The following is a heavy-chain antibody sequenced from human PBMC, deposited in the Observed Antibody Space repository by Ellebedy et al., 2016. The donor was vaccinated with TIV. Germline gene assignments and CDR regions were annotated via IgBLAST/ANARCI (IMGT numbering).Heavy chain of an antibody. CDR1: GFTVSYTY. J-gene: IGHJ3*02. Sequence: GESLKISCAASGFTVSYTYMSWVRQAPGKGLEWVSVIHTGGDTYYADSVKGRFTISRDSSKNTLYPQMNSLRAEDTAVYYCARRITGTYGDDALDIWGQGTMVTVAS. D-gene: IGHD1-20*01. V-gene: IGHV3-53*01. CDR3: ARRITGTYGDDALDI. CDR2: IHTGGDT.